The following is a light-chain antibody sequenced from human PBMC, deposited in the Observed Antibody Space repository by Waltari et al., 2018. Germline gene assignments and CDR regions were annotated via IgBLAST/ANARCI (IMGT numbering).Light chain of an antibody. CDR2: WAS. CDR1: QSVLYSSDDKSY. CDR3: QQYYSNTIT. V-gene: IGKV4-1*01. J-gene: IGKJ5*01. Sequence: DIVMTQSPDSLAVSLGERATINCKSSQSVLYSSDDKSYLAGFQQKLGQPPKMLIYWASTRGSGVPDRFSGSGSGTDFTLTISSLQAEDVAVYFCQQYYSNTITFGQGTRLEI.